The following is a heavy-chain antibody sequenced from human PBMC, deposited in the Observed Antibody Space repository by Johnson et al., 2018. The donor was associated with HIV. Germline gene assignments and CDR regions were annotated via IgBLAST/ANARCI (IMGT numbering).Heavy chain of an antibody. J-gene: IGHJ3*02. CDR3: ARDEEVMYAMGAFDI. CDR2: IWYDGSNK. D-gene: IGHD2-8*02. V-gene: IGHV3-33*08. CDR1: GFTFSSYG. Sequence: QMLLVESGGGVVQPGRSLRLSCAASGFTFSSYGMHWVRQAPGKGLEWVAVIWYDGSNKYYADSVKGRFTISRDNSKNTLYLQMNSLRADDTAVYYCARDEEVMYAMGAFDIWGQGTMLTVSS.